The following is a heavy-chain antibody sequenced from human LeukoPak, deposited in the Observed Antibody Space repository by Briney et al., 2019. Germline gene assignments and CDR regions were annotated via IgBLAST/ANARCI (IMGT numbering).Heavy chain of an antibody. D-gene: IGHD2-15*01. Sequence: GRSLRLSCAASGFTFSSYGMHWVRQAPGKGLEWVAVISYDGSNKYYADSVKGRFTISRDNSKNTLCLQMNSLRAEDTAVYYCAKPVPDIVVVVAAPLTEWGQGTLVTVSS. CDR1: GFTFSSYG. CDR2: ISYDGSNK. J-gene: IGHJ4*02. CDR3: AKPVPDIVVVVAAPLTE. V-gene: IGHV3-30*18.